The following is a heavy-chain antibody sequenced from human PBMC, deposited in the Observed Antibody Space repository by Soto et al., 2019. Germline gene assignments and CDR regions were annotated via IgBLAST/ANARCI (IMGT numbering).Heavy chain of an antibody. CDR3: AREIDGYNAFDY. CDR1: GFTFSSYA. CDR2: ISYDGSNK. Sequence: QPGGSLRLSCAASGFTFSSYAMHWVRQAPGKGLEWVAVISYDGSNKYYADSVKGRFTISRDNSKNTLYLQMNSLRAEDTAVYYCAREIDGYNAFDYWGQGTLVTVSS. J-gene: IGHJ4*02. D-gene: IGHD6-25*01. V-gene: IGHV3-30-3*01.